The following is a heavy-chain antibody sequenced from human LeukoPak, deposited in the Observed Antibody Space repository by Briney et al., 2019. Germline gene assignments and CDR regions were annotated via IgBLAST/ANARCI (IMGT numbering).Heavy chain of an antibody. CDR3: ARDSGGRYYDTGTYYDAFDF. J-gene: IGHJ3*01. CDR2: ISYDGSNK. V-gene: IGHV3-30*03. CDR1: GFTFRSYG. Sequence: GGSLRLSCAASGFTFRSYGMHWVRQAPGKGLERVAVISYDGSNKYILDSVKGRFTISRDNSKNTLYLQMNSLRAEDTAVYYCARDSGGRYYDTGTYYDAFDFWGQGTMVTVSS. D-gene: IGHD3-22*01.